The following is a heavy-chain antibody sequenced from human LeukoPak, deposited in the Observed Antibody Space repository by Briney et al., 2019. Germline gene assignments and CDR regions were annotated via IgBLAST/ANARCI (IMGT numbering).Heavy chain of an antibody. V-gene: IGHV3-23*01. CDR1: GFTFSSYA. D-gene: IGHD6-19*01. CDR2: ISGSGENT. CDR3: AQDRFVSSGRDDY. Sequence: GGSLRLSCAASGFTFSSYAMSWVRQAPGKGLEWVSGISGSGENTYYVDSMKGRFTISRDNSKNTLYLQMTNLRVEDTAVYFCAQDRFVSSGRDDYWGQGTLVTVSS. J-gene: IGHJ4*02.